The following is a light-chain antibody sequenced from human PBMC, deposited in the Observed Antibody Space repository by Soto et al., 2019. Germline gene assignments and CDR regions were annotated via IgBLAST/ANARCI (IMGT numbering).Light chain of an antibody. Sequence: QSVLTQPASVSGSLGQSITISCTGSNRDIGAYNLVSWYQQYPDTAPKLMISDVTNRPSGVPDRFSGSKSGNTASLTISGLQADDDADYYCCSYAGSYTLVFGGGTKLTVL. CDR1: NRDIGAYNL. CDR2: DVT. CDR3: CSYAGSYTLV. J-gene: IGLJ2*01. V-gene: IGLV2-11*01.